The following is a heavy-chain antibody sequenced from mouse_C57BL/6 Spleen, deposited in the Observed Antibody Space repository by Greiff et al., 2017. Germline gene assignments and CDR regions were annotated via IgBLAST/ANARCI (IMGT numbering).Heavy chain of an antibody. CDR2: IDPSDSYT. J-gene: IGHJ2*01. V-gene: IGHV1-50*01. D-gene: IGHD2-5*01. CDR1: GYTFTSYW. CDR3: AYSNRYYFDY. Sequence: QVQLQQPGAELVKPGASVKLSCKASGYTFTSYWMQWVKQRPGQGLEWIGEIDPSDSYTNYNQKFKGKATLTVDTSSSTAYMQLSSLTSEDSAVYYCAYSNRYYFDYWGQGTTLTVSS.